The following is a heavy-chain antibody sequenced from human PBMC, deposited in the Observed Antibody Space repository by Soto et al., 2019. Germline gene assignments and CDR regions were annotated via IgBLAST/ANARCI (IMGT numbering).Heavy chain of an antibody. CDR3: ARAGMVRRVYYYYGMDV. CDR1: GGSISSYY. V-gene: IGHV4-59*01. Sequence: SETLSLTCTVSGGSISSYYWSWIRQPPGKGLEWIGYIYYSGSTNYNPSLKSRVTISVDTSKNQFSLKLSSVTAADTAVYYCARAGMVRRVYYYYGMDVWGQGTKVTVSS. CDR2: IYYSGST. D-gene: IGHD3-10*01. J-gene: IGHJ6*02.